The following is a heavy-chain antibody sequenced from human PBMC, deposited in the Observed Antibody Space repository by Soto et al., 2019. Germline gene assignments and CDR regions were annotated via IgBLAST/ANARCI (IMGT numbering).Heavy chain of an antibody. Sequence: PSETLSLTCTFSGCSINSGDYYWSWIRQPPGKGLEWIGNIYDNGSTYYSPSLKSRVTMSVDTSKNQFSLNLRSATAADTAVYYCVRVSMMVVVPYFDYWGQGTLVTVSS. V-gene: IGHV4-30-4*01. D-gene: IGHD3-22*01. CDR2: IYDNGST. J-gene: IGHJ4*02. CDR1: GCSINSGDYY. CDR3: VRVSMMVVVPYFDY.